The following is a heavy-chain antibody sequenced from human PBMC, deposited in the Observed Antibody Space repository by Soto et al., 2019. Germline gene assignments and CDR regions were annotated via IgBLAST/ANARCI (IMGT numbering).Heavy chain of an antibody. D-gene: IGHD1-26*01. CDR3: ARDSGSYADF. J-gene: IGHJ4*02. CDR2: INSDGSST. V-gene: IGHV3-74*01. CDR1: GFTFSSYC. Sequence: EVQLVESGGALVQPGGSVRLSCAASGFTFSSYCMHWVRQAPGKGLVWVSRINSDGSSTDYADSVMGRLTIYRDNAKATLFLLMNSLRAEDTAVYYCARDSGSYADFWGQGTLVTVS.